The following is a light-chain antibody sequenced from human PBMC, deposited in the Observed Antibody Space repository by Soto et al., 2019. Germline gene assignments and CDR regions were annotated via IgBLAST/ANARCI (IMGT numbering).Light chain of an antibody. V-gene: IGLV2-23*02. Sequence: QSALTQPASVSGSPGQSITISCTGTSSDAVSNNLVSWYQQHPGKAPKLIIYEVTKRPSGISNRFSGSTSGNTASLTISGLQAEDEADYYCCAYAGSSTFAFGGGTKLTVL. CDR1: SSDAVSNNL. CDR3: CAYAGSSTFA. J-gene: IGLJ2*01. CDR2: EVT.